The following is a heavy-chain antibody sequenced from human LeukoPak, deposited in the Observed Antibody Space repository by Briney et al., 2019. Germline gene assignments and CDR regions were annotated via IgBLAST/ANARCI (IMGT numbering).Heavy chain of an antibody. J-gene: IGHJ4*02. CDR2: IIPILGIA. D-gene: IGHD6-19*01. CDR3: ASRQWGD. Sequence: GASVKVSCKASGGTFSGYAISWVRQAPGQGLEWMGRIIPILGIANYAQKFQGRVTMTRNTSISTAYMELSSLRSEDTAVYYCASRQWGDWGQGTLVTVSS. CDR1: GGTFSGYA. V-gene: IGHV1-69*04.